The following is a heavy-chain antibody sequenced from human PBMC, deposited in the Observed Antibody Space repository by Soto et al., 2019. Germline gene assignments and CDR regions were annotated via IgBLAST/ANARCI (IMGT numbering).Heavy chain of an antibody. CDR1: GFTFRNHG. CDR2: IWSDGTNE. Sequence: GGSLRLSCAASGFTFRNHGMHWVRQAPGKGLEWVASIWSDGTNENYGDSVQGRFTITRDNSKSMLSLQMDSLRAEDTAVYYCAREGPISGTNPFDVWGQGTMVTVSS. D-gene: IGHD1-20*01. CDR3: AREGPISGTNPFDV. V-gene: IGHV3-33*01. J-gene: IGHJ3*01.